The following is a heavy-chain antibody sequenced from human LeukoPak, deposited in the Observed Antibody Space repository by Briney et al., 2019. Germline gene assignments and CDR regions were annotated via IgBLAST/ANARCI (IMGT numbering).Heavy chain of an antibody. D-gene: IGHD3-3*01. CDR1: GFIFSSYW. V-gene: IGHV3-7*01. J-gene: IGHJ4*02. Sequence: GGSLRLSCAASGFIFSSYWMSWVRQAPGKGLEWVANIKQDGSEKYYVDSVKGRFTISRDNAKNSLYLQMNSLRAEDTAVYYCAREYYDFPYYWSQGTLVTVSS. CDR2: IKQDGSEK. CDR3: AREYYDFPYY.